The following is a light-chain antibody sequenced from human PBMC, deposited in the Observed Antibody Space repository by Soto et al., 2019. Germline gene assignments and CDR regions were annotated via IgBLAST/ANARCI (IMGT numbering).Light chain of an antibody. CDR3: CSYAGSSPFV. Sequence: QSVLTQPASVSGSPGQSITLSCTGTSSDLGSYNLVSWYQQHPGKAPKLMIYEGSKRPSGVSYRFSGSKSGNTASLTISGLQTEDEADYYCCSYAGSSPFVLXTGTKVTV. CDR2: EGS. J-gene: IGLJ1*01. V-gene: IGLV2-23*01. CDR1: SSDLGSYNL.